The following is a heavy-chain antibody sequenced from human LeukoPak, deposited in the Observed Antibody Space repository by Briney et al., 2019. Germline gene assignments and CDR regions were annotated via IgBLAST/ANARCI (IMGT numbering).Heavy chain of an antibody. CDR3: ARGRGYSYGYFDY. CDR2: INHSGST. J-gene: IGHJ4*02. V-gene: IGHV4-38-2*02. D-gene: IGHD5-18*01. Sequence: PSETLSLTCTVSGYSISSGYYWGWIRQPPGKGLEWIGEINHSGSTNYNPSLKSRVTISVDTSKNQFSLKLSSVTAADTAVYYCARGRGYSYGYFDYWGQGTLVTVSS. CDR1: GYSISSGYY.